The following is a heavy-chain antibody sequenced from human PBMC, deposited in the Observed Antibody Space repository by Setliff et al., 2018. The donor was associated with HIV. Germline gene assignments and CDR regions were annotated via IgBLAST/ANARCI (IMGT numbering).Heavy chain of an antibody. D-gene: IGHD6-13*01. Sequence: KPSETLSLTCDVSGFSISSRSYWGWIRQPPGKGLEWIGEINHRGSTNYNPSLKSRVTVSVDTSKNQFSLKLGSVTAADTAVYYCTRESPSSSWFYFDFWGQGTLVTVSS. CDR2: INHRGST. CDR1: GFSISSRSY. V-gene: IGHV4-38-2*02. J-gene: IGHJ4*02. CDR3: TRESPSSSWFYFDF.